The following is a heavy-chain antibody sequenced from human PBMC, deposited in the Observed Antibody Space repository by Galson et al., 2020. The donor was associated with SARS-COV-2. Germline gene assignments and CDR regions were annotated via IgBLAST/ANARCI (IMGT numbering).Heavy chain of an antibody. D-gene: IGHD3-9*01. CDR2: LYYSGST. J-gene: IGHJ4*02. CDR3: VRHDWYLGNDY. V-gene: IGHV4-39*01. CDR1: GGSISGSSYY. Sequence: SETLSLTCTVSGGSISGSSYYWGWIRQPPGKGLEWIGSLYYSGSTYYNPSLKSRVTISVDTSKNQFSLKLSSVTAADTAIYYCVRHDWYLGNDYWGQGILVTVSS.